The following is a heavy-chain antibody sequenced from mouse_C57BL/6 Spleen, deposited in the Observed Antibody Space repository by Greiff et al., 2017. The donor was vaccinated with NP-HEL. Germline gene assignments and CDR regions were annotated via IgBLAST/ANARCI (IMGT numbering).Heavy chain of an antibody. CDR3: ARSRSFDY. J-gene: IGHJ2*01. CDR2: INPSNGGT. V-gene: IGHV1-53*01. D-gene: IGHD1-1*01. Sequence: VKLKQPGTELVKPGASGYTFTSYWMHWVKQRPGQGLEWIGNINPSNGGTNYNEKFKSKATLTVDKSSSTAYMQLSSLTSEDSAVYYCARSRSFDYWGQGTTLTVSS. CDR1: GYTFTSYW.